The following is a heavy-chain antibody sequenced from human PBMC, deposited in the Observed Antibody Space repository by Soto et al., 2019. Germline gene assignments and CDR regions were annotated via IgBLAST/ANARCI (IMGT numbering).Heavy chain of an antibody. CDR1: GGSTSSSSYY. CDR2: IYYSGST. Sequence: SETLSLTCTVSGGSTSSSSYYWGWIRQPPGKGLEWIGSIYYSGSTYYNPSLKSRVTISVDTSKNQFSLKLSSVTAADTAVYYCARPPGGVYDSSYQYFQHWGQGTLVTVSS. V-gene: IGHV4-39*01. J-gene: IGHJ1*01. CDR3: ARPPGGVYDSSYQYFQH. D-gene: IGHD3-22*01.